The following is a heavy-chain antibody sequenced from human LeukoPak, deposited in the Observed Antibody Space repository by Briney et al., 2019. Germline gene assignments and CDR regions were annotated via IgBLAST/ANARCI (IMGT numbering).Heavy chain of an antibody. D-gene: IGHD3-22*01. V-gene: IGHV3-74*01. Sequence: GGSLRLSCAASGFTFSSYWMHWVRQAPGKGLVWVSRINSDGSSTRYADSVKGRFTISRDNTKNTLYLQMNSLRAEDTAVYYCAAPLGGYYYDSSGPSGAFDIWGQGTMVTVSS. CDR2: INSDGSST. CDR1: GFTFSSYW. CDR3: AAPLGGYYYDSSGPSGAFDI. J-gene: IGHJ3*02.